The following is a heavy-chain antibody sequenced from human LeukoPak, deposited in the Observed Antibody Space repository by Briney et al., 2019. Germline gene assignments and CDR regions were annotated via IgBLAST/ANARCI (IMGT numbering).Heavy chain of an antibody. CDR2: IYYSGST. Sequence: PSETLSLTCTVSGGSISSYYWSWIRQPPGKGLEWIGYIYYSGSTNYNPSLKSRVTISVDTSKNQFSLKLSSVTAADTAVYYCARLEYYYGSGSSIWGQGTMVTVSS. CDR3: ARLEYYYGSGSSI. J-gene: IGHJ3*02. V-gene: IGHV4-59*08. D-gene: IGHD3-10*01. CDR1: GGSISSYY.